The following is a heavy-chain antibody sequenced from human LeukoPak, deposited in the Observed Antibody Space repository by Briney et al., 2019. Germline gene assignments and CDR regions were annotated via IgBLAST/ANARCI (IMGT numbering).Heavy chain of an antibody. CDR3: AKDKGGSYYAYYYGVDV. J-gene: IGHJ6*02. Sequence: GGSLRLSCAASGFTFDDYAMHWVRQAPGKGLEWVSLISGDGGSTYYADSVKGRFTISRDNSKNSLYLQMNSLRTEDTALYYCAKDKGGSYYAYYYGVDVWGQGTTVTVSS. CDR2: ISGDGGST. V-gene: IGHV3-43*02. D-gene: IGHD1-26*01. CDR1: GFTFDDYA.